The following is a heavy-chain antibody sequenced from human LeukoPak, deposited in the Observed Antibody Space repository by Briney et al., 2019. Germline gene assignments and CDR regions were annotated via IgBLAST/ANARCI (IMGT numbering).Heavy chain of an antibody. CDR1: GFTFSSYA. Sequence: GGSLRLSCVASGFTFSSYAMGWVRQAPGKRPEWVSSLTDSGGTTYYVDSVKGRFTISRDNSKNTLYLHMNSLRAEDTAMYYCAKKRDAFDIWGQGTVVAVSS. CDR3: AKKRDAFDI. V-gene: IGHV3-23*01. D-gene: IGHD5-24*01. J-gene: IGHJ3*02. CDR2: LTDSGGTT.